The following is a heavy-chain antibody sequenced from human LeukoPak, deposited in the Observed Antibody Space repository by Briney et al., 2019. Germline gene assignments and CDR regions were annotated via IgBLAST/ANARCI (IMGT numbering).Heavy chain of an antibody. CDR2: ISYDGSNK. V-gene: IGHV3-30*18. CDR1: GFTFSSYG. D-gene: IGHD1-7*01. J-gene: IGHJ4*02. Sequence: PGGSLRLSCAASGFTFSSYGMHWVRQAPGKGLEWVAVISYDGSNKYYADSVKGRFTISRDNSKNTLYLQMNSLRAEDTAVYYCAKDLDSYNWIYFVDYWGQGTLVTVSS. CDR3: AKDLDSYNWIYFVDY.